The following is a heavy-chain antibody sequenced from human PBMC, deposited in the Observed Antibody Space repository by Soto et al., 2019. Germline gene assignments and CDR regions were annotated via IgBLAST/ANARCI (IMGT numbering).Heavy chain of an antibody. D-gene: IGHD6-19*01. J-gene: IGHJ5*02. CDR3: ARCTVDTIVTSGWCHYLDP. Sequence: GGSLRLSCAASGFTFTNYAMNWVRQAPGKGLERVSTITGGGGGRTNYADSVKGRFTISRDNSKNTLYLQMNSLRAEDTAIYFCARCTVDTIVTSGWCHYLDPWGQGTLVTVSS. CDR2: ITGGGGGRT. V-gene: IGHV3-23*01. CDR1: GFTFTNYA.